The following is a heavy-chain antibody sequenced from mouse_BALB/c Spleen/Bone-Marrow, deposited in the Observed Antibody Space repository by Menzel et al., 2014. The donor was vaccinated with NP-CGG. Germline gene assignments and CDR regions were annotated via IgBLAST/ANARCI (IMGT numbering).Heavy chain of an antibody. V-gene: IGHV1-7*01. CDR2: INPSTGYT. CDR3: VLITPVVSDY. Sequence: QVQLQQSGAELAKPGASVKMSCKASGYTFTTYWMHWVKQRPGQGLEWIGYINPSTGYTEYIQKFKDKTTLTADKSSSTAYMQRNSLTSEDSSDYCCVLITPVVSDYWGQGTTLTVSS. CDR1: GYTFTTYW. J-gene: IGHJ2*01. D-gene: IGHD1-1*01.